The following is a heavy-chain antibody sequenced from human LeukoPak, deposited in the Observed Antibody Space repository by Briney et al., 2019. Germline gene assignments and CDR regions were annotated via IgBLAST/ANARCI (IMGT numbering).Heavy chain of an antibody. Sequence: AASVKVSCKASGYTSTSYGISWVRQAPGQGLEWMGWISAYNGNTNYAQKLQGRVTMTTDTSTSTAYMELRSLRSDDTAVYYCARDVGGILWWFASYYFDYWGQGTLVTVSS. V-gene: IGHV1-18*01. CDR3: ARDVGGILWWFASYYFDY. CDR1: GYTSTSYG. CDR2: ISAYNGNT. J-gene: IGHJ4*02. D-gene: IGHD3-10*01.